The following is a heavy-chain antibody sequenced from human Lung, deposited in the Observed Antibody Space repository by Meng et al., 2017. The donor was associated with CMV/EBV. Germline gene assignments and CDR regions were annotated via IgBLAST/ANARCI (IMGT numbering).Heavy chain of an antibody. CDR1: GYTFTNYG. Sequence: LVQSGAEVKKPGASVKVSRKASGYTFTNYGISWVRQAPGQGLEWMGWISAYNGNTKYAQKVQGRVTMTTDTSTNTAYMELRSLRSDDTAIYYCAREPGVEAAGTFFHWGQGTLVTVSS. CDR3: AREPGVEAAGTFFH. D-gene: IGHD6-13*01. V-gene: IGHV1-18*01. CDR2: ISAYNGNT. J-gene: IGHJ4*02.